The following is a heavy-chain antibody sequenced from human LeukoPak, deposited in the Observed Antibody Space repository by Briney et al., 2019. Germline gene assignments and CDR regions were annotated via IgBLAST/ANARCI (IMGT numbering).Heavy chain of an antibody. CDR2: ISWDGYSI. D-gene: IGHD2-2*01. CDR1: GFTFDDYA. Sequence: GGSLRLSCAASGFTFDDYAMLWVRQGPGKGLEWVSLISWDGYSIYYADSVKGRFTISRDNSKNTLYLQMNSLRAEDTAVYYCARGVVVPAAPFDYWGQGTLVTVSS. V-gene: IGHV3-43D*04. CDR3: ARGVVVPAAPFDY. J-gene: IGHJ4*02.